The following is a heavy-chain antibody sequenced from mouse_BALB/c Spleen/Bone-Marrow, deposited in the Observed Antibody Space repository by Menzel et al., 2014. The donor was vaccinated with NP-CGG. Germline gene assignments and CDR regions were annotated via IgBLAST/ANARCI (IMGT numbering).Heavy chain of an antibody. CDR2: IRNKANGYTT. Sequence: EVQLQESGGGLVQSGGSLRLSCEASGFTFTDFYMNWVRQPPGKALEWLGFIRNKANGYTTEYSASVKGRFTISRDNSQSILYLQMNTLRAEDSATYYCARDVGRLLFDYWGQGTTLTVSS. V-gene: IGHV7-3*02. J-gene: IGHJ2*01. CDR1: GFTFTDFY. D-gene: IGHD1-2*01. CDR3: ARDVGRLLFDY.